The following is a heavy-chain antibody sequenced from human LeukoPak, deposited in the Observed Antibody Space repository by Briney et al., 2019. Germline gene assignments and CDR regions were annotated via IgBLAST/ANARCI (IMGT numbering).Heavy chain of an antibody. CDR1: GFTFSSYE. V-gene: IGHV3-48*03. CDR2: ISSSGSTI. D-gene: IGHD3-22*01. J-gene: IGHJ4*02. CDR3: ARHGYCSDSSGYSPFDY. Sequence: GGSLRLSCAASGFTFSSYEMNWVRQAPGRGLEWVSYISSSGSTIYYADSVKGRFTISRDNAKNSLYLQMNSLRAEDTAVYYCARHGYCSDSSGYSPFDYRGQGTLVTVSS.